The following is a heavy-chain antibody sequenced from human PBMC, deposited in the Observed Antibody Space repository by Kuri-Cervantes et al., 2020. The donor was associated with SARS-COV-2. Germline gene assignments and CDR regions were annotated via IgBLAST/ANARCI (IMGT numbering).Heavy chain of an antibody. V-gene: IGHV3-30*18. J-gene: IGHJ4*02. D-gene: IGHD6-13*01. Sequence: GESLKISCAASGFSFSTNVVAWVRQAPGKGLEWLAVISTDGTITHYADSVKGRFTISRDNSKSTLYLEMNSLRDEDTGVYYCAKETGAAGSSWMSYFDNWGLGTQVTVSS. CDR3: AKETGAAGSSWMSYFDN. CDR1: GFSFSTNV. CDR2: ISTDGTIT.